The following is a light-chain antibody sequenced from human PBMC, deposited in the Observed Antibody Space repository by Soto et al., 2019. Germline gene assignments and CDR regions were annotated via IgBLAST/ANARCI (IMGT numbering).Light chain of an antibody. CDR2: GNS. CDR1: SSNIGAGYD. CDR3: QSDHSSLSAHVV. V-gene: IGLV1-40*01. Sequence: QAVLTQPPSVSGAPGQRVTISCTGSSSNIGAGYDVHWYQQLPGTAPKLLIYGNSNRPSGVPDRFSGSKSGTSASLAITGLQDEDEADYYCQSDHSSLSAHVVFGGGTKLAVL. J-gene: IGLJ2*01.